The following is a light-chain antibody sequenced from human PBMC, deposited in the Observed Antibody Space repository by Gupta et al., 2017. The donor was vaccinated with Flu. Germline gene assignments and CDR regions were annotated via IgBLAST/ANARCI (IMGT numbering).Light chain of an antibody. CDR3: QQDDAYPWS. V-gene: IGKV1-5*03. J-gene: IGKJ1*01. CDR1: QSVGSY. CDR2: RAS. Sequence: DIQVTQSPSTLSASAGDRVTITCRASQSVGSYLAWYQQKPGKAPKLLINRASNVESGVPSRFSGSGSGTEFTFTISSVQPDDFATYYCQQDDAYPWSFGQGTTVEMK.